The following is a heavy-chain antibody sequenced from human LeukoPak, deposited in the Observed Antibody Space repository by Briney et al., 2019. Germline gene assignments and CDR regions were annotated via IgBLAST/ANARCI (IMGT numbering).Heavy chain of an antibody. J-gene: IGHJ4*02. Sequence: GGSLRLSCAASGFTLSSYAMSWVRQAPGKGLEWVSAISDSGNTYHADSVKGRFTISRDSSKNTLFLQMNRLRPEDAAVYYCAKAGMTRFDYWGQGIMVTVSS. CDR1: GFTLSSYA. CDR3: AKAGMTRFDY. V-gene: IGHV3-23*01. D-gene: IGHD1-20*01. CDR2: ISDSGNT.